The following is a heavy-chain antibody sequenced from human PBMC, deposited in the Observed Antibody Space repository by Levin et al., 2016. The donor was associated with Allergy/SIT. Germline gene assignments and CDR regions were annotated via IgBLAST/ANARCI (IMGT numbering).Heavy chain of an antibody. J-gene: IGHJ6*02. D-gene: IGHD3-10*01. CDR1: GGSFSGYY. CDR2: INHSGST. CDR3: ARSLGWFGEPSPYGMDV. V-gene: IGHV4-34*01. Sequence: GSLRLSCAVYGGSFSGYYWSWIRQPPGKGLEWIGEINHSGSTNYNPSLKSRVTISVDTSKNQFSLKLSSVTAADTAVYYCARSLGWFGEPSPYGMDVWGQGTTVTVSS.